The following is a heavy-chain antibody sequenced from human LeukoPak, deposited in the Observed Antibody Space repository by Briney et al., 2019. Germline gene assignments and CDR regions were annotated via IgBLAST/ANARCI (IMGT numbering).Heavy chain of an antibody. Sequence: GGSLRLSCAASGFTFSSYSMNWVRQAPGKGLEWVSSISSRSSYIYYADSVKGRFTISRDNAKNSLYLQMNSLRAEDTAVYYCARVYYYGDYGYYYYYYYMDVWGKGTTVTVSS. D-gene: IGHD4-17*01. J-gene: IGHJ6*03. CDR3: ARVYYYGDYGYYYYYYYMDV. V-gene: IGHV3-21*01. CDR2: ISSRSSYI. CDR1: GFTFSSYS.